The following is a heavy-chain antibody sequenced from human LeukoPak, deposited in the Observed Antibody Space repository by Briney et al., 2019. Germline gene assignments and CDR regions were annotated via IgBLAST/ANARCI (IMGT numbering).Heavy chain of an antibody. CDR3: ARERGGYCSGGSCYSFFGY. Sequence: PSETLSLTCTVSGGSLSSYYWSWIRQPPGKGLEWIGYIYYSGSTNYNPSLKSRVTISVDTSKNQFSLKLSSVTAADTAVYYCARERGGYCSGGSCYSFFGYWGQGTLVTVSS. CDR1: GGSLSSYY. V-gene: IGHV4-59*01. J-gene: IGHJ4*02. D-gene: IGHD2-15*01. CDR2: IYYSGST.